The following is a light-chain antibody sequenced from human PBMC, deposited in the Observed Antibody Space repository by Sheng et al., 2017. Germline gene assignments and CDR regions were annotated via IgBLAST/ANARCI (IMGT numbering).Light chain of an antibody. Sequence: EIVLTQSPDTLSLSPGERATLSCRARQSVRTYLAWYQQKPGQAPRLLIYDASNRATGIPARFSGSGSGTDFTLTISSLQAEDVAVYYCQQYLNTSPTFGQGTKVEIK. V-gene: IGKV3-11*01. CDR2: DAS. CDR3: QQYLNTSPT. J-gene: IGKJ1*01. CDR1: QSVRTY.